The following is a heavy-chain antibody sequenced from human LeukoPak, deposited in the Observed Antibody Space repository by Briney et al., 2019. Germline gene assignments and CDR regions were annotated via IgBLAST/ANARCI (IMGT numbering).Heavy chain of an antibody. D-gene: IGHD6-13*01. J-gene: IGHJ3*02. Sequence: PGGSLRLSCAASGFTFSSYAMHWVRQAPGKGLEYVSAISSNGGSTYYANSVKGRFTISRDNSKNTLYLQMGSLRAEDMAVYYCARAHRPYSSSWFDAFDIWGQGTMVTVSS. CDR1: GFTFSSYA. CDR3: ARAHRPYSSSWFDAFDI. V-gene: IGHV3-64*01. CDR2: ISSNGGST.